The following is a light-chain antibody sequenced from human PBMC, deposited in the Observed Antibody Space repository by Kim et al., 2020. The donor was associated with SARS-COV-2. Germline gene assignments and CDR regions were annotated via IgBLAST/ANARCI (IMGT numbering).Light chain of an antibody. Sequence: SPGERATRSCRASKSVSSNYLAWYQQKPGQAPRLLIYGASSRATGIPDRFSGSGSGTDFTLTITRLEPEEFAVYYCQQYSSSPATFGQGTKVDIK. J-gene: IGKJ1*01. CDR2: GAS. V-gene: IGKV3-20*01. CDR3: QQYSSSPAT. CDR1: KSVSSNY.